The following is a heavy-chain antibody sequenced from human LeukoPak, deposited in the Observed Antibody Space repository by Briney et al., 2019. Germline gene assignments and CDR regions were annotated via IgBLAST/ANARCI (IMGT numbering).Heavy chain of an antibody. Sequence: GGSLRLSCAASGFTFDDYAMHWVRQAPGKGLEWVSGISWNSGSIGYADSVKGRFTISRGNAENSLYLQMNSLRAEDMALYYCASGGSWDAFDIWGQGTMVTVSS. CDR3: ASGGSWDAFDI. CDR2: ISWNSGSI. J-gene: IGHJ3*02. V-gene: IGHV3-9*03. CDR1: GFTFDDYA. D-gene: IGHD1-26*01.